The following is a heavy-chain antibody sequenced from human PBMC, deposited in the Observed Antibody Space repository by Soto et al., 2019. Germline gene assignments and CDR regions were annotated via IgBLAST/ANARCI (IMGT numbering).Heavy chain of an antibody. Sequence: PSETLSLTCTVSGGSISNFYWSWIRQPPGKGLEWIGYIYYSGNTNYNPSLKSRVSISVDTSKNQFSLKLTPVTAADTAVYYCARAPMVVTRSYFDYWGQGTPVTVSS. CDR3: ARAPMVVTRSYFDY. J-gene: IGHJ4*02. D-gene: IGHD2-15*01. CDR2: IYYSGNT. V-gene: IGHV4-59*01. CDR1: GGSISNFY.